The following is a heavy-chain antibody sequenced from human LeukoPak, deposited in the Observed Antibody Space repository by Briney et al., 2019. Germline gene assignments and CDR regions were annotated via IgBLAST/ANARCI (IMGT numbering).Heavy chain of an antibody. CDR1: GFTFSSYW. J-gene: IGHJ4*02. V-gene: IGHV3-7*02. D-gene: IGHD3-22*01. CDR3: AKNWDYDGRGFYYFFDH. Sequence: GGSLRLSCAASGFTFSSYWMSWVRQAPGKGVEWVANIKQDGSEKYYVDSVKGRFTISRDNAKNSLSLQMNSLRAEDTAVYYCAKNWDYDGRGFYYFFDHWGRGTLVTVSS. CDR2: IKQDGSEK.